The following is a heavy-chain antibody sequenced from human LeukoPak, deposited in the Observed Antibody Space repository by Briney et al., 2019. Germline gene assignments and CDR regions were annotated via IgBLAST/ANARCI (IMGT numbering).Heavy chain of an antibody. CDR2: IIPIFGTA. V-gene: IGHV1-69*06. CDR3: ARVLIAVAGTLDY. Sequence: SVNVSCKPSGGTFSSYAISWVRQARGQGVEWMGGIIPIFGTANYAQKFQGRVTITADKSTSTAYMELSSLRSEDTAVYYCARVLIAVAGTLDYWGQGTLVTVSS. CDR1: GGTFSSYA. D-gene: IGHD6-19*01. J-gene: IGHJ4*02.